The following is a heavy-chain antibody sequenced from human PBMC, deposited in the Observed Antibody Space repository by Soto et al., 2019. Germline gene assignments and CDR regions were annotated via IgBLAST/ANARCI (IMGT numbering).Heavy chain of an antibody. CDR1: GFTFSSYS. V-gene: IGHV3-21*01. D-gene: IGHD3-22*01. Sequence: EVQLVESGGGLLKRGGSLRLSCAASGFTFSSYSMNWVRHAPGKGLEGVSSISSSSSYIYYADSVKGRFTISRDNAKNSLYLQMNSLRAEDTAVYYCASHPRDSSGYWYYFDYWGQGTLVTVSS. CDR3: ASHPRDSSGYWYYFDY. CDR2: ISSSSSYI. J-gene: IGHJ4*02.